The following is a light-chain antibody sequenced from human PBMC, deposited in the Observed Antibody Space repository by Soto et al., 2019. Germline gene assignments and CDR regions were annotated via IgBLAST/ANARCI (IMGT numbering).Light chain of an antibody. CDR3: QQKCSFPWT. CDR1: HSVSSGY. CDR2: GAS. Sequence: TQSPNTLSFSPGASATRSCRASHSVSSGYLVWYQQKPGQAPRLLIYGASNRATGSPERSSGSRSGTDFTLTISRLQPEDYAVDYCQQKCSFPWTFGEGTKVDIK. J-gene: IGKJ1*01. V-gene: IGKV3-20*01.